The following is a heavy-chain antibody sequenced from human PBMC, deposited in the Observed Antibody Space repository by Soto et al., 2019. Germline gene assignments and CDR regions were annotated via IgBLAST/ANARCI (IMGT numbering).Heavy chain of an antibody. V-gene: IGHV4-4*02. CDR1: GGSISSSNW. CDR2: IYHSGST. J-gene: IGHJ6*02. Sequence: QVQLQESGPGLVKPSGTLSLTCAVSGGSISSSNWWSWVRQPPGKGLEWIGEIYHSGSTNYNPSLKSRVTISVDKSKNQFSRKLSSVTAADTAVYYCASWGGGYGENYYYGMDVWGQGTTVTVSS. CDR3: ASWGGGYGENYYYGMDV. D-gene: IGHD4-17*01.